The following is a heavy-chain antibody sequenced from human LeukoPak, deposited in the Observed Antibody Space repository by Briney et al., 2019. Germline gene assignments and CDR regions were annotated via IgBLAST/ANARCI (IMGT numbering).Heavy chain of an antibody. CDR3: AKHPSGPRYCSSTSCAAWDY. J-gene: IGHJ4*02. V-gene: IGHV3-23*01. D-gene: IGHD2-2*01. CDR1: GFTISSYG. CDR2: ISDSGSST. Sequence: GGSLRLSCAASGFTISSYGMSWVRQAPGKGLEWVSAISDSGSSTYYADSLKGRFTISRDNSKNTLYLQMNSLRAEDTAVYYCAKHPSGPRYCSSTSCAAWDYWGQGTLVTVSS.